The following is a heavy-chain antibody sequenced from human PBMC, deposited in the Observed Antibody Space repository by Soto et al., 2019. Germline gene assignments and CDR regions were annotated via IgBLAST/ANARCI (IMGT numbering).Heavy chain of an antibody. V-gene: IGHV1-46*01. D-gene: IGHD3-3*01. CDR1: GYTFTSYY. Sequence: ASVKVSCKASGYTFTSYYMHWVRQAPGQGLEWMGIIDPIFGTANYAQKFQGRVTIIADESTSTAYMEVTSLRSEDTAVYYCARAPILVGVTPYENYFDSWGQGTLVTVSS. J-gene: IGHJ4*02. CDR2: IDPIFGTA. CDR3: ARAPILVGVTPYENYFDS.